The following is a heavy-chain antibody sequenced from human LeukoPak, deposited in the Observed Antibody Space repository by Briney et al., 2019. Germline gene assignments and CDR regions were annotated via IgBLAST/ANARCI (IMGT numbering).Heavy chain of an antibody. D-gene: IGHD6-19*01. CDR3: ARSPSPYSSGWYFDY. CDR1: GDSVSINIAA. J-gene: IGHJ4*02. CDR2: TYQRSKWYN. Sequence: LQTPSITRALSGDSVSINIAAWNWIRQSPSRGLEWLGRTYQRSKWYNDYAVSVKSRISISPDISKNQFALQLNSVTPEDTAVYYCARSPSPYSSGWYFDYWGQGTLVTVSS. V-gene: IGHV6-1*01.